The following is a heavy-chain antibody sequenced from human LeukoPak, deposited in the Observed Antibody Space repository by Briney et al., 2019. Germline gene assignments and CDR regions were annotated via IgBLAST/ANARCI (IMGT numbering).Heavy chain of an antibody. CDR3: ARRGSSSAEGRYYYYGMDV. J-gene: IGHJ6*02. CDR2: LFPGDSDA. CDR1: GYSFTSYS. V-gene: IGHV5-51*01. Sequence: GESLTISCTGSGYSFTSYSIGCARHTPRKALEWMGFLFPGDSDARYSPSFQCRVTISADKSISTAYLQRSSLKASDTAMYYCARRGSSSAEGRYYYYGMDVWGQGTTVTVSS. D-gene: IGHD6-6*01.